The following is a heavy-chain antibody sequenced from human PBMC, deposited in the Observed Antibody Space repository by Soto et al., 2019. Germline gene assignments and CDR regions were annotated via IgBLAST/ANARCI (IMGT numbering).Heavy chain of an antibody. CDR3: ARHSGYSFYYYYGMDA. D-gene: IGHD5-18*01. J-gene: IGHJ6*02. Sequence: AQETLCHTCIGSGGSTRSYYRSGSRHPPRKGLEWIGYIYYSGSTNYNPSLKSRVTISVDTSKNQFSLKLSSVTAADTAAYYCARHSGYSFYYYYGMDAWGQGTTVT. V-gene: IGHV4-59*08. CDR2: IYYSGST. CDR1: GGSTRSYY.